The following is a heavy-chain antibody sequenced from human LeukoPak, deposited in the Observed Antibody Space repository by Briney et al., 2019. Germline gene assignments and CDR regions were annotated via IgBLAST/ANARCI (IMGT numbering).Heavy chain of an antibody. CDR2: ISGSGGST. D-gene: IGHD5-18*01. CDR3: AKDQMRLEVGYSYGNDY. CDR1: GFTFSSYA. J-gene: IGHJ4*02. V-gene: IGHV3-23*01. Sequence: PGGSLRLSCAASGFTFSSYAMSWVRQAPGKGLEWVSAISGSGGSTYYADSVKGRFTISRDNSKNTLYLQMNSLRAEDTAVYYCAKDQMRLEVGYSYGNDYWGQGTLSPSPQ.